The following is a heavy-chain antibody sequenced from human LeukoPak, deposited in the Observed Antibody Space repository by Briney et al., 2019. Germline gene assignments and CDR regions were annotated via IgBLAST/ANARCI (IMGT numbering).Heavy chain of an antibody. CDR3: ARGYYYDSSGYFDLDY. CDR2: INPNSGGT. V-gene: IGHV1-2*02. J-gene: IGHJ4*02. D-gene: IGHD3-22*01. Sequence: GASVKVSCTASGYTFTGYYMHWVRQAPGQGLEWMGWINPNSGGTNYAQKFQGRVTMTRDTSISTAYMELSRLRSDDTAVYYCARGYYYDSSGYFDLDYWGQGTLVTVSS. CDR1: GYTFTGYY.